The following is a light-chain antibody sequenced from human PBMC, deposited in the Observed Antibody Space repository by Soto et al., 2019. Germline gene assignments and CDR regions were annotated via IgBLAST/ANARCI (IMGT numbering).Light chain of an antibody. J-gene: IGKJ5*01. Sequence: IVLTQSPATLSLSPGERATLSCRASQSVSSYLAWYQQKPGQAPRLVIHDASSRATGIPARFSGSGSGTDFTLTISSLEPEDFAAYYCQQRSNWPPTFGQGTRLEIK. V-gene: IGKV3-11*01. CDR1: QSVSSY. CDR3: QQRSNWPPT. CDR2: DAS.